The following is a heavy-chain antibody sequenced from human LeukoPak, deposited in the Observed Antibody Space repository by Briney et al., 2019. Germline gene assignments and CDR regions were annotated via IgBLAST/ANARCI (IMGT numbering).Heavy chain of an antibody. V-gene: IGHV4-4*07. CDR2: INTSGST. D-gene: IGHD2-15*01. CDR3: ARGKKKDCSGGNCQNWFDP. Sequence: SETLSLTCTVSGGSISSYYWSWIRQPAGKGLEWIGRINTSGSTNYNPSLKSRVTISIDTSKSHFSLKVNSVTAADTAVYFCARGKKKDCSGGNCQNWFDPWGQGTLVTVSS. J-gene: IGHJ5*02. CDR1: GGSISSYY.